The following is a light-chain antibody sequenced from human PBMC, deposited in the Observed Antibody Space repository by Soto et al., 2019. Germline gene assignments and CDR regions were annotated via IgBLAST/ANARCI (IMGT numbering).Light chain of an antibody. Sequence: DIVLTQSPGTLSLSPGERATLSCRASQSVSSSYLAWYQQKPGQAPRLLIYGASSRATAIPDRFRGSGSGKDFTLTISRLEPEDFAVYYCQQYGSLLTFGGGTKVDIK. CDR2: GAS. J-gene: IGKJ4*01. CDR1: QSVSSSY. CDR3: QQYGSLLT. V-gene: IGKV3-20*01.